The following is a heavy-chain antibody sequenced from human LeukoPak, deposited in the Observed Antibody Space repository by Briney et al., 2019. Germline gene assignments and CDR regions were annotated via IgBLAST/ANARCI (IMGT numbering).Heavy chain of an antibody. CDR1: GFTFSSYS. J-gene: IGHJ4*02. V-gene: IGHV3-48*01. D-gene: IGHD3-22*01. CDR3: ASIFYDSSGYNYFDY. CDR2: ISSSSSTI. Sequence: GGSLRLSCAAPGFTFSSYSMNWVRQAPGKGLEWVSYISSSSSTIYYADSVKGRFTISRDNAKNSLYLQMNSLRAEDTAVYYCASIFYDSSGYNYFDYWGQGTLVTVSS.